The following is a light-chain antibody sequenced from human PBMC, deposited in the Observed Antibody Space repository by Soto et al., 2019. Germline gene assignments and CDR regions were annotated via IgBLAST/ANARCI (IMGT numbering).Light chain of an antibody. CDR2: EVS. Sequence: QSVLTQPPSASGSPGQSVTMSCTGTSSDVGAYNYVSWYQQHPGKAPKRMIFEVSKRPSGVPDRFSGSKSGNTASLTVSGLQAEDEADYYCSSYAGSNWVFGGGTKLTVL. V-gene: IGLV2-8*01. CDR3: SSYAGSNWV. J-gene: IGLJ3*02. CDR1: SSDVGAYNY.